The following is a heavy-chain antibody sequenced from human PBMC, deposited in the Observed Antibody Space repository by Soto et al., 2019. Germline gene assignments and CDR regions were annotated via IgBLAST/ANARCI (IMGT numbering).Heavy chain of an antibody. D-gene: IGHD6-19*01. CDR2: ISGSGGST. J-gene: IGHJ4*02. Sequence: GGSLRLSCAASGFTFSNFAMNWVRQAPGKGLEWVSAISGSGGSTFYADSVKGRFTISRDNSQNTLYLQINSLRADDTAVYYCAKGLSSGWYLLFFDYWGQGALVTVSS. CDR1: GFTFSNFA. CDR3: AKGLSSGWYLLFFDY. V-gene: IGHV3-23*01.